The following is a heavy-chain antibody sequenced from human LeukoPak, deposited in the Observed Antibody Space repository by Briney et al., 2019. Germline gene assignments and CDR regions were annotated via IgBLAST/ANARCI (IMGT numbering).Heavy chain of an antibody. V-gene: IGHV1-2*02. Sequence: ASVKVSCKASGYTFTGYYMHWVRQAPGQGLEWMGWINPNSGGTNHAQKFQGRVTMTRDTSISTAYMELSRLRSDDTAVYYCARVSRVVTLFDYWGQGTLVTVSS. CDR3: ARVSRVVTLFDY. CDR1: GYTFTGYY. D-gene: IGHD4-23*01. J-gene: IGHJ4*02. CDR2: INPNSGGT.